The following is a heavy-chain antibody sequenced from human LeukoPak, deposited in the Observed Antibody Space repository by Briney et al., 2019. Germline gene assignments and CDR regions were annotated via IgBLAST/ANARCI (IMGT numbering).Heavy chain of an antibody. CDR1: GYTFTGYY. Sequence: SCKASGYTFTGYYMHWVRQAPGKGLEWVAVISYDGSNKYYADSVKGRFTISRDNSKNTLYLQMNSLRAEDTAVYYCASRPREEKNYYGSGSYNYWGQGTLVTVSS. CDR3: ASRPREEKNYYGSGSYNY. D-gene: IGHD3-10*01. V-gene: IGHV3-30-3*01. CDR2: ISYDGSNK. J-gene: IGHJ4*02.